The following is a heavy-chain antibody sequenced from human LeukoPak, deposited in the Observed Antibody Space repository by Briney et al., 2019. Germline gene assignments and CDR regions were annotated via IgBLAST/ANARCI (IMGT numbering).Heavy chain of an antibody. CDR2: ISAYTGNT. D-gene: IGHD6-19*01. CDR1: GYTFTSYG. CDR3: ASSGWYFNFDY. V-gene: IGHV1-18*01. J-gene: IGHJ4*02. Sequence: ASVKVSCKASGYTFTSYGISWVRQAPGQGLEWMGWISAYTGNTHYAQNLQGRVTMTTDTSTSTAYMELRSLRSDDTAVYYCASSGWYFNFDYWGQGTLVTVSS.